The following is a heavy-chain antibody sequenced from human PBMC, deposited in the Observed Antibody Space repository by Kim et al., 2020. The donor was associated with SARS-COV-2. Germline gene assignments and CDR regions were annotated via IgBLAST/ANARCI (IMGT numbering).Heavy chain of an antibody. CDR3: ARLGDGAPPIYGSGSYYHDYYGMDV. Sequence: SETLSLTCAVYGGSFSGYYWSWIRQPPGKGLEWIGEINHSGSTNYNPSLKSRVTISVDTSKNQFSLKLSSVTAADTAVYYCARLGDGAPPIYGSGSYYHDYYGMDVWGQGTTVTVSS. V-gene: IGHV4-34*01. CDR1: GGSFSGYY. J-gene: IGHJ6*02. D-gene: IGHD3-10*01. CDR2: INHSGST.